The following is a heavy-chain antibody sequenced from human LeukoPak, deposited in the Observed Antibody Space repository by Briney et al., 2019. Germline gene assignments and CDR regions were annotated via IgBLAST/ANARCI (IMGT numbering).Heavy chain of an antibody. D-gene: IGHD2-2*01. J-gene: IGHJ2*01. CDR2: IYYSGST. Sequence: SETLSLTCTVSGDSISSYYWSWIRQPPGKGLEWIGYIYYSGSTNYNPSLKSRVTISVDTSKNQFSLKLSSVTAADTAVYYCGREGGDCSSTSCQAGGGGDWYFDLWGRGTLVTVSS. V-gene: IGHV4-59*12. CDR3: GREGGDCSSTSCQAGGGGDWYFDL. CDR1: GDSISSYY.